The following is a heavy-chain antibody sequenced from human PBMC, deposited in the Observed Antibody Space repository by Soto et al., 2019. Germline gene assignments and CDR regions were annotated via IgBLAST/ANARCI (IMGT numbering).Heavy chain of an antibody. D-gene: IGHD6-6*01. J-gene: IGHJ6*02. CDR1: GGSISSGDYY. Sequence: QVQLQESGPGLVKPSQTLSLTCTVSGGSISSGDYYWSWIRQPPGKGLEWIGYINYSGSTYYNPSLKIRCTISGDTSKNQVSLKLSSVTAADTAVYYCAASGPYYYYGMDVWGQGTTVTVSS. CDR2: INYSGST. CDR3: AASGPYYYYGMDV. V-gene: IGHV4-30-4*01.